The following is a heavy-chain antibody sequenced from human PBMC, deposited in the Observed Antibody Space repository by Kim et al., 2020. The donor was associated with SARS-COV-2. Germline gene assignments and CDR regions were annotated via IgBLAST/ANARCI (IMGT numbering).Heavy chain of an antibody. D-gene: IGHD3-16*02. Sequence: LTGQVTISVDQSKNQFSLTLSSVTAADTAVYYCARATMITFGGVIDHFDYWGQGTLVTVSS. V-gene: IGHV4-31*01. J-gene: IGHJ4*02. CDR3: ARATMITFGGVIDHFDY.